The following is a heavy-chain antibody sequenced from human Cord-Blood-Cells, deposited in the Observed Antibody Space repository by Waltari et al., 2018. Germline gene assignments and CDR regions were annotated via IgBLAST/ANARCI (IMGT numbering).Heavy chain of an antibody. D-gene: IGHD6-6*01. CDR1: AFTLSTNY. V-gene: IGHV3-53*04. CDR2: IYSGGST. J-gene: IGHJ3*02. CDR3: ARAPGQLGAFDI. Sequence: EVQLVESGGGLVQPGGSLRLSCAAPAFTLSTNYMTWVRQAPGKGLEWVSVIYSGGSTYYADAVKGRFTISRHNSNNTRYLQMNSLRAEDTAVYYCARAPGQLGAFDIWGQGTMVTVSS.